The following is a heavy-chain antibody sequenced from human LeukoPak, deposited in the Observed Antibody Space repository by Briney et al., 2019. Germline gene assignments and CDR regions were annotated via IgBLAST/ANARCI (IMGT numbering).Heavy chain of an antibody. V-gene: IGHV1-8*01. CDR2: MSPNSGDT. CDR1: GYTSTSYD. CDR3: ARGPPNWGYDY. Sequence: ASVKVSCKASGYTSTSYDFNWVRQATGQRPEWMGWMSPNSGDTGYAQKFQDRVTMTRNTSISTAYMELSSLRSDDTAVYYCARGPPNWGYDYWGPGTLVTVSS. J-gene: IGHJ4*02. D-gene: IGHD7-27*01.